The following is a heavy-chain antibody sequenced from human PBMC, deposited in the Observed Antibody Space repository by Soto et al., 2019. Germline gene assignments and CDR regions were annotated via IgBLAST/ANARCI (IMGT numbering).Heavy chain of an antibody. D-gene: IGHD3-22*01. CDR3: AKEHSSGYYFPFDGMDV. J-gene: IGHJ6*02. Sequence: PGGSLRLSCAASGFTFSSYAMSWVRQAPGKGLEWVSGISGSGGSTYYADSVKGRFTISRDNSKNTLYLQMNSLRAKDTAVYYCAKEHSSGYYFPFDGMDVWGQGTTVTVSS. CDR2: ISGSGGST. V-gene: IGHV3-23*01. CDR1: GFTFSSYA.